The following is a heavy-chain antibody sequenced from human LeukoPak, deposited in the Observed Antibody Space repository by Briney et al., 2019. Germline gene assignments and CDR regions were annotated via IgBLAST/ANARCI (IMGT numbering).Heavy chain of an antibody. CDR2: IIPILGIA. D-gene: IGHD6-13*01. V-gene: IGHV1-69*04. J-gene: IGHJ4*02. CDR3: ASPYGSSWRSFDY. CDR1: GGTFSSYA. Sequence: GASVKVSCKASGGTFSSYAISWVRQAPGQGLEWMGRIIPILGIANYAQKFQGRVTITADKSTSTAYMELSSLRSEDTAVYYCASPYGSSWRSFDYWGQGTLVTVSS.